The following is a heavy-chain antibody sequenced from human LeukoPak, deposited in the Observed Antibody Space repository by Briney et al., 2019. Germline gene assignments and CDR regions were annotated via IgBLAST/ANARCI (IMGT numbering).Heavy chain of an antibody. V-gene: IGHV3-30*04. Sequence: GGSLRLSCAASGFTFSRYAMHWVRQAPGKGLEWVAVISYDGSNKYYGDSVKGRFTISRDNSKNTLYLQMNSLRAEDSAMYYCARSGGEQGYFDYWGQGTLVTVSS. CDR1: GFTFSRYA. CDR3: ARSGGEQGYFDY. D-gene: IGHD2-15*01. J-gene: IGHJ4*02. CDR2: ISYDGSNK.